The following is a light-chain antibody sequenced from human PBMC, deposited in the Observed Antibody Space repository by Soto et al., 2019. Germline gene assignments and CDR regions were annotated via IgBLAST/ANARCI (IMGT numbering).Light chain of an antibody. J-gene: IGKJ2*01. CDR3: QQYGSSGST. Sequence: EIVLTQSPGTLSLSPGERATLSCRASQSVSCSYLAWYQQKPGQAPRLLIYGASSRATGIPDRFSGSGSGTDFTLIISRLEPEDFAVYYCQQYGSSGSTFGQGTKLEIK. V-gene: IGKV3-20*01. CDR2: GAS. CDR1: QSVSCSY.